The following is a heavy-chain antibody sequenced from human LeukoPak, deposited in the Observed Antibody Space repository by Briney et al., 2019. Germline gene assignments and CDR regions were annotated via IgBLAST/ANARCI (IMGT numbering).Heavy chain of an antibody. D-gene: IGHD2-15*01. CDR1: GGSISSSSYY. CDR2: INHSGST. Sequence: SETLSLTCTVSGGSISSSSYYWSWIRQPPGKGLEWIGEINHSGSTNYNPSLKSRITMSVDTSKNQFSLKLSSVTAADTAVYYCASTNCSGGSCYSDYWGQGTLVTVSS. V-gene: IGHV4-39*07. J-gene: IGHJ4*02. CDR3: ASTNCSGGSCYSDY.